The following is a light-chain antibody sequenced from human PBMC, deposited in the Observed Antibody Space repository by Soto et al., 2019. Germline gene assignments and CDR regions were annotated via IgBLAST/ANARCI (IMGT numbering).Light chain of an antibody. CDR1: PSVSTN. V-gene: IGKV3-15*01. CDR3: QQYNNWPGT. CDR2: GSS. Sequence: EIVMMQSPATLSVSPGERATLSCRASPSVSTNLAWYQHKPGQAPRLLIYGSSTRATDVPARFSGSGSETEFTLTISSLQSEDFAVYYCQQYNNWPGTFGQGTKLEIK. J-gene: IGKJ2*02.